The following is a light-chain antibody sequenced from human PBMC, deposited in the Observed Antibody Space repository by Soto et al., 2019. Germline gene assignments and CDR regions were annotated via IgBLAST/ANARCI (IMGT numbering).Light chain of an antibody. CDR1: QTITGSY. Sequence: EIVLTQSPGILSLSPGERATLSCRASQTITGSYLAWYQQKPGQAPRLLIYGASIRAAGIPDRFGGSGSGTSFSLTISRLEPEDFAVYYCHQYGSSPRTFGQGTKVEIK. J-gene: IGKJ1*01. CDR2: GAS. V-gene: IGKV3-20*01. CDR3: HQYGSSPRT.